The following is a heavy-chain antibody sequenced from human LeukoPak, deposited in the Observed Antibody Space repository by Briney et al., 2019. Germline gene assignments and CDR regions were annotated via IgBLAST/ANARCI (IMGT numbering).Heavy chain of an antibody. Sequence: SETLSLTCTVSGGSISSYYWSWIRQPPGKGLEWIGYIYYSGSTNYNPSLKSRVTISVDTSKNQFSLKLSSVTAADTAVYYCARWKQWQGYYYGMDVWGQGTTVTVSS. CDR2: IYYSGST. V-gene: IGHV4-59*08. CDR1: GGSISSYY. D-gene: IGHD6-19*01. CDR3: ARWKQWQGYYYGMDV. J-gene: IGHJ6*02.